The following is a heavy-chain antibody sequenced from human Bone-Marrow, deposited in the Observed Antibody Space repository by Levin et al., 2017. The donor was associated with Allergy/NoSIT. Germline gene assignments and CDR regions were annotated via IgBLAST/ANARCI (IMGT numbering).Heavy chain of an antibody. CDR1: GYTFTTYA. J-gene: IGHJ3*02. D-gene: IGHD2-21*01. Sequence: GGSLRLSCKASGYTFTTYAMHWVRQAPGQRLEWMGWINAGNGNTKYSQKFQGRVTITRDTSASTAYMELSSLRSEDTAVYYGAREAQHHSFDSWGQGTMVTVSP. CDR2: INAGNGNT. V-gene: IGHV1-3*01. CDR3: AREAQHHSFDS.